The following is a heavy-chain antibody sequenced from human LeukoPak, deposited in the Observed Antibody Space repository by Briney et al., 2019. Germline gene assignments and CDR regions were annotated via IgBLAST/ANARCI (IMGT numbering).Heavy chain of an antibody. Sequence: SETLSLTCTVSGGSISSHYWGWIRPSPGKGLEWIGHIYYTGNTNYGPSLMSRVTISVDTSKNYFSLKLNSVTAADTAVYYCARSYNSGSYYPFYFDFWGQGALVTVSS. CDR1: GGSISSHY. CDR3: ARSYNSGSYYPFYFDF. J-gene: IGHJ4*02. D-gene: IGHD3-10*01. V-gene: IGHV4-59*11. CDR2: IYYTGNT.